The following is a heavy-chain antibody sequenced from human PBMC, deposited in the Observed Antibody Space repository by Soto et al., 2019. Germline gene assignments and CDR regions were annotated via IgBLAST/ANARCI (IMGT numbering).Heavy chain of an antibody. J-gene: IGHJ6*03. V-gene: IGHV1-8*02. Sequence: ASVKVSCKASGGTFSSYAISWVRQATGQGLEWMGWMNPNSGNTGYAQKFQGRVTMTRNTSISTAYMELSSLRSEDTAVYYCARGIAARNYYYYYYMAVWAKGNTVTVSS. CDR2: MNPNSGNT. CDR1: GGTFSSYA. CDR3: ARGIAARNYYYYYYMAV. D-gene: IGHD6-6*01.